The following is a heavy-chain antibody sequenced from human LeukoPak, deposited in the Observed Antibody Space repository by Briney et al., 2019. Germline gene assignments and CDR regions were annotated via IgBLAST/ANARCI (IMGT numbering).Heavy chain of an antibody. V-gene: IGHV3-21*01. CDR3: ARDPTGYYYMDV. Sequence: PGGSLRLSCTASGFTFSKAWMSWVRQAPGKGLEWVSSISSSSSYIYYADSVKGRFTISRDNAKNSLYLQMNSLRAEDTAVYYCARDPTGYYYMDVWGKGTTVTVSS. J-gene: IGHJ6*03. CDR2: ISSSSSYI. CDR1: GFTFSKAW.